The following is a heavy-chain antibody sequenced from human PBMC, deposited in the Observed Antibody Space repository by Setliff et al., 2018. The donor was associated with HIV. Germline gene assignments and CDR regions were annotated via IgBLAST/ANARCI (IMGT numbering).Heavy chain of an antibody. J-gene: IGHJ6*03. D-gene: IGHD3-22*01. CDR3: ARARTDYYDRRRRSHYYIDV. V-gene: IGHV1-8*02. CDR1: GSTFTNYD. Sequence: GASVKVSCKPSGSTFTNYDINWVRQAAGQGLEWMGWMNPDSRNTGYAQRFEGRVTLTWDTSISTAYLELNHLKSDDTAVYYCARARTDYYDRRRRSHYYIDVWARGATVTVSS. CDR2: MNPDSRNT.